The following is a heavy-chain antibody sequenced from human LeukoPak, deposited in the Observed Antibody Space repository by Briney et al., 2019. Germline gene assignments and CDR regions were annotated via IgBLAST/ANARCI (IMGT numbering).Heavy chain of an antibody. D-gene: IGHD2-15*01. CDR3: ARDHLPSYCSGGSCHFGTYDTLHY. V-gene: IGHV3-21*01. J-gene: IGHJ4*02. CDR2: ISSSSSYI. CDR1: GFTFSSYS. Sequence: GGSLRLSCAASGFTFSSYSMNWVRQAPGKGLEWVSSISSSSSYIYYADSVKGRFTISRDNAKNSLYLQMNSLRAEDTAVYYFARDHLPSYCSGGSCHFGTYDTLHYWGQETLVTVSS.